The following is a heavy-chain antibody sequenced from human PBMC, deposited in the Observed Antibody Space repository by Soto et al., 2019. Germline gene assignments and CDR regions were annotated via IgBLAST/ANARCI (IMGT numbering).Heavy chain of an antibody. Sequence: SETLSLTCTVSGGSISSGGYYWSWIRQHPGKGLEWIASVYYSGSTNYNPSLKSRVTISMGTSKNQFSLKMSSVTAADTAVYYCASSSGWYYFDYWGQGTLVTVSS. D-gene: IGHD6-19*01. CDR1: GGSISSGGYY. J-gene: IGHJ4*02. CDR2: VYYSGST. CDR3: ASSSGWYYFDY. V-gene: IGHV4-61*08.